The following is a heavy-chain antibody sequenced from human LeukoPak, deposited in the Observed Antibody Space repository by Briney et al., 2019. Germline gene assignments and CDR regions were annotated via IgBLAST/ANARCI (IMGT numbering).Heavy chain of an antibody. CDR3: AKGNYGSGSYMVY. D-gene: IGHD3-10*01. V-gene: IGHV3-30*02. J-gene: IGHJ4*02. Sequence: GGSLRLSCAASGFTFSTYGMDWVRQAPGKGLEWVAFIRYDGSNKYYADSVKGRFTISRDNSKNTLYLQMNSLRAEDTAVYYCAKGNYGSGSYMVYWGQGTLVTVSS. CDR1: GFTFSTYG. CDR2: IRYDGSNK.